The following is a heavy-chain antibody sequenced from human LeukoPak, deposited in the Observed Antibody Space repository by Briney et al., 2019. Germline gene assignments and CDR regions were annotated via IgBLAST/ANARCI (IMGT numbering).Heavy chain of an antibody. V-gene: IGHV3-30*02. CDR1: GFTFSSYW. D-gene: IGHD3-16*01. Sequence: GGSLRLSCAASGFTFSSYWMSWVRQAPGKGLEWVAFIRYDGSNKYYAESVKGRFTFSRDNSKNTLYLQMNSLRPEDTAVYYCARGSDYHLDFWGQGTLVTVSS. CDR3: ARGSDYHLDF. J-gene: IGHJ4*02. CDR2: IRYDGSNK.